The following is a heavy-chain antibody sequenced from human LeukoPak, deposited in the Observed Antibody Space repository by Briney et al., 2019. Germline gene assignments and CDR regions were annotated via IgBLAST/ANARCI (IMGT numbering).Heavy chain of an antibody. D-gene: IGHD2-15*01. CDR3: ARVPGKGRRVVHYYYYMDV. CDR2: MNPNSGNT. Sequence: ASVNVSCKASGYTFTSYDINWVRQATGQGLEWMGWMNPNSGNTGYAQKFQGRVTMTRNTSISTAYMELSSLRSEDTAVYYCARVPGKGRRVVHYYYYMDVWGKGTTVTVSS. CDR1: GYTFTSYD. V-gene: IGHV1-8*01. J-gene: IGHJ6*03.